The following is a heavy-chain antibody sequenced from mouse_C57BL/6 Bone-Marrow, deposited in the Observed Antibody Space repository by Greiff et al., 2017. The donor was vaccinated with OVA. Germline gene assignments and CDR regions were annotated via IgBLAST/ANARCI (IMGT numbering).Heavy chain of an antibody. CDR1: GFTFSSYG. V-gene: IGHV5-6*01. CDR2: ISSGGSYT. J-gene: IGHJ2*01. CDR3: ARHGIDY. Sequence: EVKLQESGGDLVKPGGSLKLSCAASGFTFSSYGMSWVRQTPDKRLEWVATISSGGSYTYYPDSVKGRFTISRDNAKNTLYLQMSSLKSEDTAMYYCARHGIDYWGQGTTLTVSS.